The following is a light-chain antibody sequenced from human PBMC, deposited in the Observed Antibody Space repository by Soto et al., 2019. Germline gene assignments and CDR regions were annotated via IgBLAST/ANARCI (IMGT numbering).Light chain of an antibody. CDR2: EVR. CDR3: TSYTSTTTYV. J-gene: IGLJ1*01. V-gene: IGLV2-14*01. Sequence: QSALTQPASVSGSPGQSITISCTGTSSDVGGYHYVSWYQQHPGKAPKLMIYEVRNRPSGVSNRFSGSKSGNTASLTISGRQAEDEADYYCTSYTSTTTYVFGTGTKLTFL. CDR1: SSDVGGYHY.